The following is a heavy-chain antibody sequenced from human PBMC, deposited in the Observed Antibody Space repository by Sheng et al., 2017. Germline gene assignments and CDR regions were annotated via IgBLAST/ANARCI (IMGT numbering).Heavy chain of an antibody. J-gene: IGHJ6*03. CDR2: ISAYNDNT. V-gene: IGHV1-18*01. CDR1: GYTFTNYG. Sequence: QVQLVQSGAEVKKPGASVKVSCKASGYTFTNYGVNWVRQAPGQGLEWMGWISAYNDNTNYAQKFHGRVTMTTHTSTSTAYMELRSMRSDDTAVYYCARVSPLTYDFYYYYYMDAWGQGTTVTVSS. D-gene: IGHD3-16*02. CDR3: ARVSPLTYDFYYYYYMDA.